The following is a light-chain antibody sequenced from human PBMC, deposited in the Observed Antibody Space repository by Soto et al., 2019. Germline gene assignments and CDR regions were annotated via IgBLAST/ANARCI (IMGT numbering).Light chain of an antibody. CDR1: QSVGSS. Sequence: EIVLTQSPDTLSLSPGGRATLSCRASQSVGSSLAWYQQKPGQAPLLLIYDASNRPTGIQARFSGSGSATDFTLTISRVEHEDVAVYFCQQRNRSRTFGGGTRVEIK. CDR2: DAS. J-gene: IGKJ4*01. V-gene: IGKV3-11*01. CDR3: QQRNRSRT.